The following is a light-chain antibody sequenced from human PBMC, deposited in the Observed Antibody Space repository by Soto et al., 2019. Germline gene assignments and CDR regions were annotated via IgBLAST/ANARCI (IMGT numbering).Light chain of an antibody. CDR3: QSYDSSLSGSVV. CDR2: ANN. CDR1: SSNIGAGYD. Sequence: QSVLTQPPSVSGAPGQRVTISCTGSSSNIGAGYDVHWYQQLPGTAPKLLIYANNYRPSGVPDRFSGSKSGASASLAITGLQPDDEADYYFQSYDSSLSGSVVFGGGTKLTVL. V-gene: IGLV1-40*01. J-gene: IGLJ2*01.